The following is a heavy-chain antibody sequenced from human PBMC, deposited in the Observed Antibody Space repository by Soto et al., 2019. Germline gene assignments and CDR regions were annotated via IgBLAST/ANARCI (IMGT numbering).Heavy chain of an antibody. CDR1: GYSFTDYH. V-gene: IGHV1-2*04. CDR3: ARGDSTDCSNGVCSFFYNHDMDV. Sequence: GASVKVSCKASGYSFTDYHIHWVRQAPGQGLEWLGRINPKSGGTSTAQKFQGWVTMSTDTSISTASMELTRLTSDDTAIYYCARGDSTDCSNGVCSFFYNHDMDVWGQGTTVTVSS. J-gene: IGHJ6*02. CDR2: INPKSGGT. D-gene: IGHD2-8*01.